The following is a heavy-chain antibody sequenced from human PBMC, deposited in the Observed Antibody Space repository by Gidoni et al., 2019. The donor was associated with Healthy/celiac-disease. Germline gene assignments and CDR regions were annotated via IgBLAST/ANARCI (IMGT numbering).Heavy chain of an antibody. Sequence: EVQLVETGGGLIQPGGSLRLSCAASGFTVSSNYMSWVRQAPGKGLEGVSVIYSGGSTYYADSVKGRFTISRDNSKNTLYLQMNSLRAEDTAVYYCARLAYSGSYGLYYFDYWGQGTLVTVSS. D-gene: IGHD1-26*01. CDR3: ARLAYSGSYGLYYFDY. CDR1: GFTVSSNY. V-gene: IGHV3-53*02. J-gene: IGHJ4*02. CDR2: IYSGGST.